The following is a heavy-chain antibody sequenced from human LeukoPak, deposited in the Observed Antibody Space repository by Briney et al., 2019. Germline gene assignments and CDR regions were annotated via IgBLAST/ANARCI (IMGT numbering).Heavy chain of an antibody. CDR1: GYTFTGYY. CDR3: AREYPGYCSGGSCYYHYYYGMDV. Sequence: ASVKVSCKASGYTFTGYYMRWVRQAPGQGLEWMGWINPNSGGTNYAQKFQGWVTMTRDTSISTAYMELSRLRSDDTAVYYCAREYPGYCSGGSCYYHYYYGMDVWGQGTTVTVSS. J-gene: IGHJ6*02. D-gene: IGHD2-15*01. V-gene: IGHV1-2*04. CDR2: INPNSGGT.